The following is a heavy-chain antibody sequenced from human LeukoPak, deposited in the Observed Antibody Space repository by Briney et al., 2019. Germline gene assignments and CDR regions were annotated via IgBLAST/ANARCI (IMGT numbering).Heavy chain of an antibody. CDR3: ARHWGGLNWFDP. V-gene: IGHV5-10-1*01. CDR1: GFSFTTYW. J-gene: IGHJ5*02. D-gene: IGHD3-16*01. CDR2: IDPSDSYT. Sequence: GESLKISCKGSGFSFTTYWITWVRQTPGKGLEWMGRIDPSDSYTNYSPSCQGHVTISVDKSISTAYLQWSSLKASDTAMYYCARHWGGLNWFDPWGQGTLVTVSS.